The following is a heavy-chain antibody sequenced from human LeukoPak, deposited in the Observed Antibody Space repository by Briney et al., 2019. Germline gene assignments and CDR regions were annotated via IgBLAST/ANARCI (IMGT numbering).Heavy chain of an antibody. CDR2: INHSGST. CDR1: GGSFSGHY. CDR3: ARGRTDYDFFG. J-gene: IGHJ4*02. V-gene: IGHV4-34*09. Sequence: SETLSLTCVVYGGSFSGHYWSWIRQPPGKGLEWIGEINHSGSTNYNPSLKSRVTISVDTSKNQFSLKLSSVTAADTAVYYCARGRTDYDFFGWGQGTLVTVSS. D-gene: IGHD3-3*01.